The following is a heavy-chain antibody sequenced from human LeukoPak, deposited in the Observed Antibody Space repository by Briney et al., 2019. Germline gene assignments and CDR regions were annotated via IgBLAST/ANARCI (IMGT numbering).Heavy chain of an antibody. CDR1: GGSFSGYY. V-gene: IGHV4-34*01. D-gene: IGHD3-9*01. CDR3: ARHIPHYDILTGYSKYYFDY. J-gene: IGHJ4*02. CDR2: INHSGST. Sequence: SETLSLTCAVCGGSFSGYYWSWIRQPPGKGLEWIGEINHSGSTNYNPSLKSRVTISVDTSKNQFSLKLSSVTAADTAVYYCARHIPHYDILTGYSKYYFDYWGQGTLVTVSS.